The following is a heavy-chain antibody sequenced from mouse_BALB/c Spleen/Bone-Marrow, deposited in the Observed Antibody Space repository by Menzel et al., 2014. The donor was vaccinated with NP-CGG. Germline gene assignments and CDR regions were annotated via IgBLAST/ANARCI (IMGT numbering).Heavy chain of an antibody. D-gene: IGHD1-1*01. Sequence: QVHLQQPGADLVRPGSSVKISCKASGYAFSSYWMNWVKQRPGQGLEWIGQIYPGDGDTNYNGKFKGKATLTADKSSSTAYMQLSSLTSEDSAVYFCARSLYYGSSYPLYAMDYWGQGTSVTVSS. CDR2: IYPGDGDT. CDR3: ARSLYYGSSYPLYAMDY. CDR1: GYAFSSYW. J-gene: IGHJ4*01. V-gene: IGHV1-80*01.